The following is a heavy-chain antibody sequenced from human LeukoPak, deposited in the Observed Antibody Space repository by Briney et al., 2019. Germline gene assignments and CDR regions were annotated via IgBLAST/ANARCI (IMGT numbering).Heavy chain of an antibody. CDR3: AKETRGYSSGCLGY. J-gene: IGHJ4*02. CDR2: FSGSGGST. D-gene: IGHD6-19*01. CDR1: GFTFSSYA. V-gene: IGHV3-23*01. Sequence: GGSLRLSCAASGFTFSSYAMSWVRQAPGKGLECISGFSGSGGSTYYADSVKGRFTISRDNSKNTLYLQMNSLRAEDTAVYYCAKETRGYSSGCLGYWGQGTLVTVSS.